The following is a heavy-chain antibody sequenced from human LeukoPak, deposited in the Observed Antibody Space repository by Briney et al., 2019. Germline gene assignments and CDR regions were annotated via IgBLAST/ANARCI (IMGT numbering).Heavy chain of an antibody. CDR1: GFTFSSYS. D-gene: IGHD6-19*01. Sequence: AGGSLRLSCAASGFTFSSYSMNWVRQAPGKGLEWVSSISSSSSYIYYADSVKGRFTISRDNAKNSLYLQMNSLRAEDTAVYYCARMAGTANFAYWGEGTLVTVSS. V-gene: IGHV3-21*01. CDR3: ARMAGTANFAY. J-gene: IGHJ4*02. CDR2: ISSSSSYI.